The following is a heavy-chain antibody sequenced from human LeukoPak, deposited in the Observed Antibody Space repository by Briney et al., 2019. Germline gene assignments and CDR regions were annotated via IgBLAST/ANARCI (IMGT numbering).Heavy chain of an antibody. D-gene: IGHD4-23*01. Sequence: SETLSLTCTVSGGSISSYYWSWIRQPPGKGLEWIGYIYYSGSTNYNPSLKSRVTISVDTSKNQFSLKLSSVTAADTAVYYCATYGGNSGPLFDYWGREPWSPSPQ. V-gene: IGHV4-59*01. J-gene: IGHJ4*02. CDR3: ATYGGNSGPLFDY. CDR1: GGSISSYY. CDR2: IYYSGST.